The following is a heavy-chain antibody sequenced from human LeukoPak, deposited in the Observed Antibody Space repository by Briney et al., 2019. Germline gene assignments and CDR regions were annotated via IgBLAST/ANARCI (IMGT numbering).Heavy chain of an antibody. CDR2: IKQDGSEK. CDR1: GFTFSSYW. Sequence: PGGSLRLSCAASGFTFSSYWMSWVRQAPGKGLEWVANIKQDGSEKYYVDSVKGRFTISRDNAKNSLYLQMNSLRAEDTAVYYCARDRYDHYDSSGEFDYWGQGTLVTVSS. J-gene: IGHJ4*02. V-gene: IGHV3-7*01. D-gene: IGHD3-22*01. CDR3: ARDRYDHYDSSGEFDY.